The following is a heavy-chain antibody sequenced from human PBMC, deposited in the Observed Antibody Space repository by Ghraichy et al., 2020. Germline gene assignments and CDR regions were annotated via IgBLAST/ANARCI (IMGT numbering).Heavy chain of an antibody. J-gene: IGHJ5*02. CDR3: ARGARWYKP. CDR1: GDSINNDY. V-gene: IGHV4-59*01. D-gene: IGHD1-14*01. Sequence: SETLSLTCTVSGDSINNDYWSWLRQPPGKGLEWIAYVHYNGRTNYNPSLKSRATILLDTSKTQFSLTLSSVTAADTAVYYCARGARWYKPWGTGTMVTVS. CDR2: VHYNGRT.